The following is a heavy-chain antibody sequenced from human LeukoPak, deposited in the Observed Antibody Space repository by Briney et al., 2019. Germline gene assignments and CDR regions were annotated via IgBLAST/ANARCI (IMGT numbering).Heavy chain of an antibody. CDR2: IDPSDSYT. D-gene: IGHD2-2*01. Sequence: GESLKISGKVSGYSFTSYWISWGRQMPGKGLEWMGRIDPSDSYTNSSPSFQGHVTISADNSISTAYLQWSGLKASDTAMYYCARHTMAVPFDPWGQGTLVTVSS. V-gene: IGHV5-10-1*01. J-gene: IGHJ5*02. CDR1: GYSFTSYW. CDR3: ARHTMAVPFDP.